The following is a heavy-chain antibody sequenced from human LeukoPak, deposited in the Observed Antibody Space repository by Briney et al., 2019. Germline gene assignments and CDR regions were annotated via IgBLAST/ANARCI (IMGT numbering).Heavy chain of an antibody. D-gene: IGHD5-12*01. J-gene: IGHJ4*02. CDR2: IYYSGDT. Sequence: SETLSLTCTVSGGSISSYYWSWIRQPPGKGLEWIGYIYYSGDTNSNPSLKSRVTISLDRSTNHFSLRLRPVTAADTAVYYCVRGQVFSGYDFQKLPDYWGQGILVTVSS. V-gene: IGHV4-59*01. CDR1: GGSISSYY. CDR3: VRGQVFSGYDFQKLPDY.